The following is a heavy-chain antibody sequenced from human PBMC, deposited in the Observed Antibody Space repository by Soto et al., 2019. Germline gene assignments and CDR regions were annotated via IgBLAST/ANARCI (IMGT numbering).Heavy chain of an antibody. CDR3: ARPPGYISDWYYFDL. CDR2: ISPKSGGT. Sequence: ASVKFSCKASGYSFIDYYIHWVRQAPGQGFEWMGRISPKSGGTNYAQKFEGRVTMTWDTSLNTAYMELSSLISDDTAVYYCARPPGYISDWYYFDLWGQGTLVTVSS. CDR1: GYSFIDYY. V-gene: IGHV1-2*02. D-gene: IGHD3-9*01. J-gene: IGHJ4*02.